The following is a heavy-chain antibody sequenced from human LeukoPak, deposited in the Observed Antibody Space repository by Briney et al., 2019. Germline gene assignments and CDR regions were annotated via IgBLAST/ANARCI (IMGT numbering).Heavy chain of an antibody. CDR3: ARDKEDILIGYQGYYYYGMDV. V-gene: IGHV1-69*01. D-gene: IGHD3-9*01. CDR1: GGTFSSYA. Sequence: SVKVSCKASGGTFSSYAISWVRQAPGQGLEWMGGIIPIFGTANYAQKFQGRVTITADESTSTAYMELSSLRSEDTAVYYCARDKEDILIGYQGYYYYGMDVWGKGTTVTVSP. CDR2: IIPIFGTA. J-gene: IGHJ6*04.